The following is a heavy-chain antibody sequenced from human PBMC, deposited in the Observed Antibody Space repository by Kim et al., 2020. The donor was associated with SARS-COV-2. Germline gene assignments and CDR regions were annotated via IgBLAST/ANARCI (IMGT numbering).Heavy chain of an antibody. CDR2: IWADGSRI. CDR3: ARDLRKGRYFDY. J-gene: IGHJ4*02. V-gene: IGHV3-33*01. Sequence: GGSLRLSCAVSGLTFSASGMHWVRQGPGKGLEWVAIIWADGSRINYADSVKGRFTISRDNSRNTLYLQMNSLTAEDTAVYYCARDLRKGRYFDYWGQGTLVTVSS. CDR1: GLTFSASG.